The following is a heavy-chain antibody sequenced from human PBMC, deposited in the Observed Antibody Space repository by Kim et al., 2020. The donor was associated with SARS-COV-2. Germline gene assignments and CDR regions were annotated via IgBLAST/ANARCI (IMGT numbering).Heavy chain of an antibody. D-gene: IGHD2-15*01. CDR3: ARLGIGYCSGGSCRNAFDI. Sequence: SRVTISVDTSKNQFSLKLSSVTAADTAVDYCARLGIGYCSGGSCRNAFDIWGQGTMVTVSS. J-gene: IGHJ3*02. V-gene: IGHV4-59*08.